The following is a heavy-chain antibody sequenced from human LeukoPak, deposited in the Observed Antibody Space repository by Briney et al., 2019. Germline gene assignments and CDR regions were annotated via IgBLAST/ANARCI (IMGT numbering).Heavy chain of an antibody. Sequence: PGRSLRLSCTASGFTFRNHGMHWVRQAPGKGLEWVAVIWYDGSNKYYADSVKGRFTISRDNSKNTLYLQMNSLGAEDTAIYYCAKDVGIAAAGTIDYWGQGTLVTVSS. CDR3: AKDVGIAAAGTIDY. D-gene: IGHD6-13*01. CDR1: GFTFRNHG. J-gene: IGHJ4*02. CDR2: IWYDGSNK. V-gene: IGHV3-33*06.